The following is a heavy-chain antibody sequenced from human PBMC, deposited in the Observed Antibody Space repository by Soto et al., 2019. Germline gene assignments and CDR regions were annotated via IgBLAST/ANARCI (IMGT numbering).Heavy chain of an antibody. CDR3: AKGGTVYSPHPDY. D-gene: IGHD2-15*01. Sequence: EVELLESGGGLVQPGGSLRLSCAASGFTFSSFAMTWVRQVPGKGLEWVSSISAGDDSTYYADSVKGRFAISRDNSKNTLYLQMNSLRADDTALYHCAKGGTVYSPHPDYWGQGTLVTVSS. CDR2: ISAGDDST. J-gene: IGHJ4*02. CDR1: GFTFSSFA. V-gene: IGHV3-23*01.